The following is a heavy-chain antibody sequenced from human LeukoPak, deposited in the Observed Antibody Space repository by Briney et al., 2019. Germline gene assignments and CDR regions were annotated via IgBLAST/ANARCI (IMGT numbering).Heavy chain of an antibody. V-gene: IGHV3-33*01. CDR3: ARDRGRGSSHNDY. D-gene: IGHD2-15*01. CDR1: GFTFSSYG. CDR2: IWYDGSNI. Sequence: GGSLRLSCAASGFTFSSYGMHWVRQAPGKGLEWVAVIWYDGSNIYYADSVKGRFTISRDNSKNTLYLQMDSLRAEDTAVYYCARDRGRGSSHNDYWGQGILVTVVS. J-gene: IGHJ4*02.